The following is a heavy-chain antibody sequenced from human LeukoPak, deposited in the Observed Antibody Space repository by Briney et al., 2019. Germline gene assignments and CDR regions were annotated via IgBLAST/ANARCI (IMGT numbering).Heavy chain of an antibody. CDR1: GFTFSAYA. CDR3: AKERYDSSGYYLDY. D-gene: IGHD3-22*01. J-gene: IGHJ4*02. V-gene: IGHV3-23*01. Sequence: QPGGSLRLSCAASGFTFSAYAMSWVRQAPGKGLEWVSALSGSSTRTYYGDSVKGRFTISRDNSKNTLYLQTNSLRAEDTAVYYCAKERYDSSGYYLDYWGQGTLVTVSS. CDR2: LSGSSTRT.